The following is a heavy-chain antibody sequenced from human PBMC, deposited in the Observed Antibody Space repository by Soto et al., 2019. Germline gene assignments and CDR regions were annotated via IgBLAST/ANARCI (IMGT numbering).Heavy chain of an antibody. CDR3: AKDRYCSGGSCYSEWAFDI. D-gene: IGHD2-15*01. J-gene: IGHJ3*02. Sequence: GGSLRLCYAASGFTFSSYAMTWVRQAPGKGLEWVSTISGSGGSTYYADSVMGRFTISRDNSKNTLYLQMNSLRAEDTAVYYCAKDRYCSGGSCYSEWAFDIWGQGTMVTVSS. V-gene: IGHV3-23*01. CDR1: GFTFSSYA. CDR2: ISGSGGST.